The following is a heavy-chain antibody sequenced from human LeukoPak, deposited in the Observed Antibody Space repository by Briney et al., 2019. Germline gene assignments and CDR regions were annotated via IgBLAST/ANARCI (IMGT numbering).Heavy chain of an antibody. Sequence: SEALSLTCTVSGGSISSDYWSWIRQPPGKGLEWIGYIYYSGSTNYNPSLKSRVTISVDTSKNQFSLKLSSVTAADTAVYYCARANSGYGFPYGMDVWGQGTTVTVSS. CDR1: GGSISSDY. CDR2: IYYSGST. V-gene: IGHV4-59*01. CDR3: ARANSGYGFPYGMDV. D-gene: IGHD5-12*01. J-gene: IGHJ6*02.